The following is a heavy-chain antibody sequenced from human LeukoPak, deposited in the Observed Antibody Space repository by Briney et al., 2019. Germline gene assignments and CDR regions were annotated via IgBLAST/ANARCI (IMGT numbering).Heavy chain of an antibody. D-gene: IGHD4-17*01. Sequence: GGSLRLSCAASGFTFSSYAMSWVRQAPGKGLEWVSAISGSGGSTYYADSVKGRFTISRDNSENTLYLQMNSLRAEDTAVYYCAKDKTTVTTLVGPPDYWGQGTLVTVSS. CDR2: ISGSGGST. V-gene: IGHV3-23*01. J-gene: IGHJ4*02. CDR1: GFTFSSYA. CDR3: AKDKTTVTTLVGPPDY.